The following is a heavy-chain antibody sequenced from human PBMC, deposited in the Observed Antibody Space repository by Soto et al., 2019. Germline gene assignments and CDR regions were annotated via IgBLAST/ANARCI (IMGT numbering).Heavy chain of an antibody. V-gene: IGHV4-34*01. CDR3: ARGGLKLGYCSSTSCYRWFDP. D-gene: IGHD2-2*01. J-gene: IGHJ5*02. Sequence: SETLSLTCVVSGGSLSDYFWSWIRQPPGMALEWIGEINHLGSINYNPSLKSRVTMSVDTSKNQFSLTLNSVTAADTAVYYCARGGLKLGYCSSTSCYRWFDPWGQGTLVTVSS. CDR1: GGSLSDYF. CDR2: INHLGSI.